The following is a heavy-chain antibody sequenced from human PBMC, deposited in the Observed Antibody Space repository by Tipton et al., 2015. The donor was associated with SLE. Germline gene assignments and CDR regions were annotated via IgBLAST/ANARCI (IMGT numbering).Heavy chain of an antibody. Sequence: SLRLSCAASGFTVSSNYMSWVRQAPGKGLEWVSVIYSGGSTYYADSVKGRFTISRDNSKNTLYLQMNSLRAEDTAVYYCARDYYDSSGYYYYYYYGMDVWGQGP. CDR1: GFTVSSNY. D-gene: IGHD3-22*01. CDR3: ARDYYDSSGYYYYYYYGMDV. J-gene: IGHJ6*02. CDR2: IYSGGST. V-gene: IGHV3-66*02.